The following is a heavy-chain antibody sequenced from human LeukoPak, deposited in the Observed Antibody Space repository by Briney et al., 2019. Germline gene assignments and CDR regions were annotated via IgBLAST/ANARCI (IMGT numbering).Heavy chain of an antibody. CDR2: IYHSGST. D-gene: IGHD3-16*02. J-gene: IGHJ4*02. Sequence: SQTLSLTCTVSGGSISSDDYHWSWIRQHPGKGLEWIGYIYHSGSTHYNPSLKSRVVISVDTSKNQFSLKLSSVTAADTAVYYCAREMFHDYVWGSYRHFDYWGQGTLVTVSS. CDR3: AREMFHDYVWGSYRHFDY. CDR1: GGSISSDDYH. V-gene: IGHV4-31*03.